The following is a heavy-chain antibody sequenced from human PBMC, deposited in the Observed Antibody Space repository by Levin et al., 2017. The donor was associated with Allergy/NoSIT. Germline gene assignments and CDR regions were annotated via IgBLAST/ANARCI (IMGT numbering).Heavy chain of an antibody. Sequence: HPGGSLRLSCAASGFSFSDYAMTWVRQAPGKGLEWVSVITGGGSNTYYGDSVKGRFTVSRDNSKNTLYLELNSLRAEDTAVYYCAKKQGGTSGFSFDVWGQGTMVTVSS. CDR2: ITGGGSNT. J-gene: IGHJ3*01. CDR1: GFSFSDYA. D-gene: IGHD1-1*01. CDR3: AKKQGGTSGFSFDV. V-gene: IGHV3-23*01.